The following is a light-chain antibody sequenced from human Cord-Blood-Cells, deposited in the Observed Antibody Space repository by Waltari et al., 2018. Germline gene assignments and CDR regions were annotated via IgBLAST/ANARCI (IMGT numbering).Light chain of an antibody. CDR2: GAS. Sequence: EIVMTQSPATLSVSPGERATLSCRASQSVSSNLAWYQQKPGQAPRLLIYGASTRATGIPARFSGSGSGIEFTLTISSLQSEDFAVYYCQQYNNWPRITFGPGTKVDIK. J-gene: IGKJ3*01. CDR3: QQYNNWPRIT. V-gene: IGKV3D-15*01. CDR1: QSVSSN.